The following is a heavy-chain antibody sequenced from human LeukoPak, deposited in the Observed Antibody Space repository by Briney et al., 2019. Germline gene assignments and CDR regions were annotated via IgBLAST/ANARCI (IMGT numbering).Heavy chain of an antibody. J-gene: IGHJ4*02. CDR3: ARAVGGSPGY. D-gene: IGHD1-26*01. V-gene: IGHV3-7*01. Sequence: PGGSLRLSCAASGFTFSNHWMNWVRQAPGKGLEWLANIKGDGSEKHYVDSVKGRFTISRDNAKNSLYLQMNSLRAEDTAVYYCARAVGGSPGYWGQGTLVTVSS. CDR2: IKGDGSEK. CDR1: GFTFSNHW.